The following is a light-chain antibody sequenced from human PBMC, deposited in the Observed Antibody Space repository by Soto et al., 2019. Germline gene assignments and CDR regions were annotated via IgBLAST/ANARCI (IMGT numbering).Light chain of an antibody. CDR2: SNY. CDR1: SSNIGSNP. Sequence: QSALTQPPSASGTPGQRVTISCSGSSSNIGSNPVNWYQQLPGTAPKLLIYSNYQRPSGVPDRFSGSKSGTSASLATSGLQYEDEADYYCVVWDDSLNAYVFGTGTKVTVL. J-gene: IGLJ1*01. CDR3: VVWDDSLNAYV. V-gene: IGLV1-44*01.